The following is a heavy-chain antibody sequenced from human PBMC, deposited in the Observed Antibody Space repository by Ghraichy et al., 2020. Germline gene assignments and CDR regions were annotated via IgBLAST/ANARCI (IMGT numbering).Heavy chain of an antibody. J-gene: IGHJ6*02. CDR1: AFTFSSYS. CDR3: ARGQNYYYSGMDA. Sequence: GGSLRLSCAAAFTFSSYSMNWVRQAPGKGLEWVSYISSSSSTIYYADSVKGRFTISRDNAKNSLYLQMNSLRDEDTAVYYCARGQNYYYSGMDAWGQGTTVTVSS. V-gene: IGHV3-48*02. CDR2: ISSSSSTI.